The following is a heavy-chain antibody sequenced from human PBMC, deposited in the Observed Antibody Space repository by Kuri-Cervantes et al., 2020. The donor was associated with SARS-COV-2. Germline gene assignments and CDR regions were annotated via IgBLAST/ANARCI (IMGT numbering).Heavy chain of an antibody. J-gene: IGHJ5*02. CDR1: GFTFSRDT. V-gene: IGHV3-74*01. Sequence: GGSLRLSCAASGFTFSRDTMYWVRQGPGKGLVWVSRMSGDGSSITYADSVKGRFTISRDNAKNSLYLQMNSLRAEDTAVYYCARGSRSFRYCSSTSCYQWNWFDPWGRGTLVTVSS. CDR2: MSGDGSSI. D-gene: IGHD2-2*01. CDR3: ARGSRSFRYCSSTSCYQWNWFDP.